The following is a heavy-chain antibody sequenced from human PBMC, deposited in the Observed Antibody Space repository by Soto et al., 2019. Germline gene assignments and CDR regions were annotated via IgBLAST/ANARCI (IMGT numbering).Heavy chain of an antibody. Sequence: SETLSLTCTVSGGSISSSSYFWGWIRQPPGKGLEWIGSIYYSGNTYYNPSLQSRVTISVDTSKNQFSLNLSSVTAADTAVYYCARVPVRKYYGAGSYNNYYFGMDVWGQGTTVTVSS. D-gene: IGHD3-10*01. V-gene: IGHV4-39*07. CDR2: IYYSGNT. J-gene: IGHJ6*02. CDR1: GGSISSSSYF. CDR3: ARVPVRKYYGAGSYNNYYFGMDV.